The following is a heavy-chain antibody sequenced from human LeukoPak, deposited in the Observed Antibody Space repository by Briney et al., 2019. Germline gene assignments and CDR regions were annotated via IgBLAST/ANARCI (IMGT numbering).Heavy chain of an antibody. D-gene: IGHD2-15*01. J-gene: IGHJ3*02. CDR2: IYYSGST. V-gene: IGHV4-30-4*08. Sequence: SQTLPLTCTASGGSISSGDYYWSWIRQPPGKGLEWIGYIYYSGSTYYNPSLKSRVTISVDTSKNQFSLKLSSVTAADTAVYYCAARRPYCSGGSCPSYAFDIWGQGTMVTVSS. CDR1: GGSISSGDYY. CDR3: AARRPYCSGGSCPSYAFDI.